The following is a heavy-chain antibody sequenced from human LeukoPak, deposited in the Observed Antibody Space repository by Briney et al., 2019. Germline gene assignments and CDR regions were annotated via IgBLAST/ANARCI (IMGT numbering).Heavy chain of an antibody. V-gene: IGHV3-23*01. J-gene: IGHJ5*02. Sequence: ETLSLTCTVSGGSISSYYWSWIRQPPGKGLEWVSAISGSGGSTYYADSVKGRFTISRDNSKNTLYLQMNSLRAEDTAVYYCAKDLGGTMVRGVIPNWFDPWGQGTLVTVSS. CDR3: AKDLGGTMVRGVIPNWFDP. CDR2: ISGSGGST. CDR1: GGSISSYY. D-gene: IGHD3-10*01.